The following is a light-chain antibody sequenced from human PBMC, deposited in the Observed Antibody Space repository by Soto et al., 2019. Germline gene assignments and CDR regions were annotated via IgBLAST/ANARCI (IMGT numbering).Light chain of an antibody. J-gene: IGKJ4*01. V-gene: IGKV3-11*01. Sequence: ENVLTQSPVTLSLSPGERATLSCRASQSVKSYLAWYQQKPGQAPSLLIYDASNRAAGMPARFSGGGSGTDFTLTSSSLDPEDFAVYYCQSRSSWPPVLTIGGGTKVEIK. CDR1: QSVKSY. CDR2: DAS. CDR3: QSRSSWPPVLT.